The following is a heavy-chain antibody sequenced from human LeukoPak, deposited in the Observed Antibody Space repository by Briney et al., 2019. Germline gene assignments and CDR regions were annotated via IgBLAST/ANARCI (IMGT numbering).Heavy chain of an antibody. J-gene: IGHJ4*02. Sequence: PGGSLRLSCAASGFTFSNAWMSWVRQAPGKGLEWVGRIKSKTDGGTTDYAAPVKGRFTISRDDSKNTLYLQMNSLKTEDTAVYYCARGGGYSGYCFDYWGQGTLVTVSS. V-gene: IGHV3-15*01. D-gene: IGHD5-12*01. CDR2: IKSKTDGGTT. CDR3: ARGGGYSGYCFDY. CDR1: GFTFSNAW.